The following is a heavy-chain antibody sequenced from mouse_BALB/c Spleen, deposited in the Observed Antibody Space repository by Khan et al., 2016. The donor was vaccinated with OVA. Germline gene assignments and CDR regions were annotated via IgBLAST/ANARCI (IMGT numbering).Heavy chain of an antibody. CDR2: INYSGNT. Sequence: EVQLQESGPGLVKPSQSLSLTCTVTGYSITSEYAWNWIRQFPGNKLEWMGYINYSGNTRFNPSLKSRTSITRDTSKNQFFLQLNSVTTEETATYYCERKDYYDYDPFPYWGQGTLVTVSA. J-gene: IGHJ3*01. V-gene: IGHV3-2*02. D-gene: IGHD2-4*01. CDR3: ERKDYYDYDPFPY. CDR1: GYSITSEYA.